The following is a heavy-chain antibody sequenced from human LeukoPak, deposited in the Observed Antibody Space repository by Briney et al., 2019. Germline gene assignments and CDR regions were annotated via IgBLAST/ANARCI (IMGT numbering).Heavy chain of an antibody. J-gene: IGHJ4*02. CDR2: IIPILGIA. V-gene: IGHV1-69*04. CDR3: ARGFHRLYGSGSYYNPEFDY. CDR1: GDTFCSYA. Sequence: ASVKVSCKASGDTFCSYAISWVRQAPGQGLEWMGRIIPILGIANYAQKFQGRVTITADKSTSTAYMELSSLRSEDTAVYYCARGFHRLYGSGSYYNPEFDYWGQGTLVTVSS. D-gene: IGHD3-10*01.